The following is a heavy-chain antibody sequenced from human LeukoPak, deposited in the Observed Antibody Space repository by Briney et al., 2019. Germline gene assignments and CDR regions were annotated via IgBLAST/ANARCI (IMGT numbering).Heavy chain of an antibody. Sequence: PGGSLRLSCAGSGFTFSSHWMSWVRQAPGKGLQWVASIKQDGSEKHYVDSVRGRFTISRDNAENSLYLQMNSLRAEDTAVYYCARLLGMVTTYDIWGRGTMVTVSS. CDR1: GFTFSSHW. CDR2: IKQDGSEK. D-gene: IGHD5-24*01. V-gene: IGHV3-7*04. CDR3: ARLLGMVTTYDI. J-gene: IGHJ3*02.